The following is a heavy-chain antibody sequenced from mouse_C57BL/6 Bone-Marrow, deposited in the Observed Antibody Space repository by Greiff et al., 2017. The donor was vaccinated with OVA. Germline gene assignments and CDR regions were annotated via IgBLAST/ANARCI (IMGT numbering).Heavy chain of an antibody. CDR2: IYPSDSET. CDR1: GYTFTSYW. D-gene: IGHD2-3*01. CDR3: ARRGDGYSLDY. Sequence: QVQLKQPGAELVRPGSSVKLSCKASGYTFTSYWMDWVKQRPGQGLEWIGNIYPSDSETHYNQKFKDKATLTVDKSSSTAYMQLSSLTSEDSAVYYCARRGDGYSLDYWGQGTTLTVSS. J-gene: IGHJ2*01. V-gene: IGHV1-61*01.